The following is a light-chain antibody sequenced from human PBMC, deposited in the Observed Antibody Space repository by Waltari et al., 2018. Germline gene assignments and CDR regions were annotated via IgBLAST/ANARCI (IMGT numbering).Light chain of an antibody. CDR2: DVS. CDR1: GRDIGAYDY. Sequence: QSALTQPASVSGSPGQSITISCTGTGRDIGAYDYVSWYQQHPDKVPKVIIYDVSLRPSGISDRFSGSKSGNTASLTISGLKAEDEGDYYCSSFTTSDTLVIFGGGTKVTVL. J-gene: IGLJ2*01. CDR3: SSFTTSDTLVI. V-gene: IGLV2-14*03.